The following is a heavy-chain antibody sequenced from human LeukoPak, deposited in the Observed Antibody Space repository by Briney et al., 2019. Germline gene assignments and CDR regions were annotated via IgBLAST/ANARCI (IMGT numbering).Heavy chain of an antibody. Sequence: SVKVSCKASGGTFSSYAISWVRQAPGQGLEWMGGIIPIFGTANYAQKFQGRVTITADESTSTAYMELSSVTAADTAVYYCARWSGYGFYYGSGSSRYNWFDPWGQGTLVTVSS. CDR1: GGTFSSYA. V-gene: IGHV1-69*13. D-gene: IGHD3-10*01. CDR3: ARWSGYGFYYGSGSSRYNWFDP. J-gene: IGHJ5*02. CDR2: IIPIFGTA.